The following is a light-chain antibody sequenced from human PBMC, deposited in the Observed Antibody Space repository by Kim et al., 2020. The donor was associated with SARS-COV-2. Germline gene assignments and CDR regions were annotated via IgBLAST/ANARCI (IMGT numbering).Light chain of an antibody. CDR2: SNN. Sequence: GQTVAPSCSGISSNIGSNSVDWYRQFPGTAPKLLIYSNNERPSGVPARFSGSKSGTSASLAISGLQSEDEADYYCAAWDDTLTGRVFGGGTQLTVL. J-gene: IGLJ3*02. CDR1: SSNIGSNS. V-gene: IGLV1-44*01. CDR3: AAWDDTLTGRV.